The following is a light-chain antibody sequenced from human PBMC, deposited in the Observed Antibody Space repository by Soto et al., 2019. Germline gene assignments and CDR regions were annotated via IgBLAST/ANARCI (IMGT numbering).Light chain of an antibody. V-gene: IGLV1-40*01. Sequence: QAVVTQPPSVSGAPGQRVTISCTGNSSNIGTIYDVHWYQQLPGTAPKLLIYANNNRPSGVPDRFSGSKSDTSASLAITGLQAEDEADYYCQSYDSSLSASVFGGGTKLTVL. CDR3: QSYDSSLSASV. J-gene: IGLJ2*01. CDR1: SSNIGTIYD. CDR2: ANN.